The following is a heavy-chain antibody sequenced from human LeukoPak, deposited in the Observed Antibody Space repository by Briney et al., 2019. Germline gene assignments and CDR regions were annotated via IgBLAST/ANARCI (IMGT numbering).Heavy chain of an antibody. Sequence: PGESLRLSCAASGFTFSTYSMNWLRLAPGKGLEWVSSISPDSNYKYYVDSVKGRFTISRDNAKSSLYLQMNSLRAEDTAVYYCVRGGYRGFDYEYWGQGTLVTVSS. J-gene: IGHJ4*02. CDR2: ISPDSNYK. CDR1: GFTFSTYS. D-gene: IGHD5-12*01. CDR3: VRGGYRGFDYEY. V-gene: IGHV3-21*01.